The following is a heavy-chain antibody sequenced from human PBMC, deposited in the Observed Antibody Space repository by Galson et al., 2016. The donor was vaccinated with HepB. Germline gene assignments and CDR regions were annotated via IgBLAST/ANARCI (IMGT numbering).Heavy chain of an antibody. CDR1: GFTFSTYA. V-gene: IGHV3-21*01. CDR2: IRLSSTYI. Sequence: SLRLSCAASGFTFSTYAMNWVRQAPGKGLEWVSFIRLSSTYIYYADSVKGRFTISRDNARNSLYLQMNSLRVEDTAIYYCARGHGMDVWGQGTTVTVSS. J-gene: IGHJ6*02. CDR3: ARGHGMDV.